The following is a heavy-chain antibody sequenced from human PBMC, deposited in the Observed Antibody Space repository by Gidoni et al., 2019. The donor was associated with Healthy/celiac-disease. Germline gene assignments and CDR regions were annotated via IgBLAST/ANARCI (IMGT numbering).Heavy chain of an antibody. D-gene: IGHD2-15*01. Sequence: QVQLVESGGGVVQPGRSLRLSCAASGFPFSSYGMHWVRQAPGKGLEWVAVISYDGSNKYYADSVKGRFTISRDNSKNTLYLQMNSLRAEDTAVYYCAKAYSPPFYYYYGMDVWGQGTTVTVSS. CDR1: GFPFSSYG. V-gene: IGHV3-30*18. J-gene: IGHJ6*02. CDR3: AKAYSPPFYYYYGMDV. CDR2: ISYDGSNK.